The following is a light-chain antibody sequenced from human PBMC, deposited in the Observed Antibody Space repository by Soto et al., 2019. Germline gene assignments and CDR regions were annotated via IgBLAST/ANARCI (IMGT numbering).Light chain of an antibody. CDR2: EVS. CDR3: SSYTSSSTRV. J-gene: IGLJ3*02. V-gene: IGLV2-14*01. CDR1: SSDVGGYNY. Sequence: QSALTQPASVSGSPGQSITISCTGTSSDVGGYNYVSWYQQHPGKAPKLMIYEVSNRPSGVSNRFSGSKSGNTASLTISGLQAEHEADYYCSSYTSSSTRVFGRGTKLTVL.